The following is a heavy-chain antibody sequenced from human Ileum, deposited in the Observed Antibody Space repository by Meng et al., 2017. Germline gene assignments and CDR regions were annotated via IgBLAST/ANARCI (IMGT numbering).Heavy chain of an antibody. J-gene: IGHJ4*02. CDR1: GFTFSSYW. CDR2: IKQDGSEK. V-gene: IGHV3-7*01. CDR3: ARLYGSGILY. Sequence: GGSLRLSCAASGFTFSSYWMSWVRQAPGKGLECVANIKQDGSEKYYVDSVKGRFTISRENAKHSLYLQMNSLSAEDTAVYYCARLYGSGILYWGQGTLVTVSS. D-gene: IGHD3-10*01.